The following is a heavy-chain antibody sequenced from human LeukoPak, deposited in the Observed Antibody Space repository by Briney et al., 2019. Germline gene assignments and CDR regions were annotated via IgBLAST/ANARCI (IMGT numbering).Heavy chain of an antibody. D-gene: IGHD5-24*01. CDR3: ASLRTRDCYMADY. V-gene: IGHV4-59*08. J-gene: IGHJ4*02. Sequence: PAESLSLTCTVSGGSISSYYWSWIRQPPGKGLEWIGYVYYSGSNNYNPTLKSRVTISLGTSKNQFSLRLNSVTAADTAAYYCASLRTRDCYMADYWGQGTLVTVSS. CDR1: GGSISSYY. CDR2: VYYSGSN.